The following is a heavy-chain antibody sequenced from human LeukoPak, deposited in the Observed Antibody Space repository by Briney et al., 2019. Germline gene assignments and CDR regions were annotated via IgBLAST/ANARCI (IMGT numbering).Heavy chain of an antibody. CDR2: VYPDDSDT. CDR1: GYSFTSYW. Sequence: GESLKISCKASGYSFTSYWIGWVRQMPGKGLEWMGIVYPDDSDTRYSPSFQGQVTISADKSINTAYLQWSSLEASDTAMYYCARHNYCDSSGYYYGAFDIWGQGTMVTVSS. CDR3: ARHNYCDSSGYYYGAFDI. V-gene: IGHV5-51*01. J-gene: IGHJ3*02. D-gene: IGHD3-22*01.